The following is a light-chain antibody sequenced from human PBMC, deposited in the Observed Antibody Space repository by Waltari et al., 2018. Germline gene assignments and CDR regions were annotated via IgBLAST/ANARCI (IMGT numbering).Light chain of an antibody. J-gene: IGLJ2*01. CDR3: SSYTTRSILL. V-gene: IGLV2-14*03. Sequence: QSALTQPVSVSGSPGQSITISSTGTSSDVGGYNYVAWYQQHPNKAPKVIIYDVANRPFGVSNRLSGSKSGSTASLTISGLQTEDEAYYYCSSYTTRSILLFGGGTKVTVL. CDR2: DVA. CDR1: SSDVGGYNY.